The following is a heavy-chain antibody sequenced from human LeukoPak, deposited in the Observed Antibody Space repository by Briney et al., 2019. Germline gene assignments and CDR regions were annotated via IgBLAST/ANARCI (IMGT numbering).Heavy chain of an antibody. CDR3: ARVGTYYDYVWGSYRSYYFDD. Sequence: SETLSLTCTVSGGSISNYYWSWIRQPPGKGLEWTGEINHSGSTNYNPSLKSRVTISVDTSKNQFSLKLSSVTAADTAVYYCARVGTYYDYVWGSYRSYYFDDWGQGTLVTVSS. V-gene: IGHV4-34*01. CDR2: INHSGST. D-gene: IGHD3-16*02. J-gene: IGHJ4*02. CDR1: GGSISNYY.